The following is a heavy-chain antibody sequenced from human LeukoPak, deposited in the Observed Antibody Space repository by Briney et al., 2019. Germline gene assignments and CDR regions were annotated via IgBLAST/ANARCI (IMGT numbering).Heavy chain of an antibody. V-gene: IGHV3-30-3*01. D-gene: IGHD6-19*01. J-gene: IGHJ4*02. CDR3: AKDMSGSSGWPYYFDY. CDR1: GFTFSSYA. Sequence: GRSLRLSCAASGFTFSSYAMHWVRQALGKGLEWVAVISYDGSNKYYADSVKGRFTISRDNSKNTLYLQMNSLRAEDTAVYYCAKDMSGSSGWPYYFDYWGQGTLVTVSS. CDR2: ISYDGSNK.